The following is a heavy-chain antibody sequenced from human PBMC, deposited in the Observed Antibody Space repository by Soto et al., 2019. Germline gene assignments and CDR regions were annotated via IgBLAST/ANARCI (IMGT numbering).Heavy chain of an antibody. Sequence: ASVKVSCKASGYTFNNFFIHWVRQAPGQGLEWMGLINPRSGSTNYAQRFQGRVTMTRDTSTSTVYMDLSSLRSEETAIYYCARDNDPTGGYNSGGEYWGQGTLVTV. J-gene: IGHJ4*01. CDR2: INPRSGST. D-gene: IGHD5-18*01. V-gene: IGHV1-46*02. CDR1: GYTFNNFF. CDR3: ARDNDPTGGYNSGGEY.